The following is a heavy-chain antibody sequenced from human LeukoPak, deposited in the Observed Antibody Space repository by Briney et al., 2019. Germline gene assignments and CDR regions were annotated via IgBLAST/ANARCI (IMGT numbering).Heavy chain of an antibody. Sequence: SETLSLTCTVSGGSISSSSYYWGWIRQPPRKGLEWIGSIFYSGSTYYNPSLKSRVTISVDTSKNQFSLKLSSVTAADTAVYYCASARRRDIVVVPAAAFDYWGQGTLVTVSS. CDR3: ASARRRDIVVVPAAAFDY. D-gene: IGHD2-2*01. CDR2: IFYSGST. V-gene: IGHV4-39*01. CDR1: GGSISSSSYY. J-gene: IGHJ4*02.